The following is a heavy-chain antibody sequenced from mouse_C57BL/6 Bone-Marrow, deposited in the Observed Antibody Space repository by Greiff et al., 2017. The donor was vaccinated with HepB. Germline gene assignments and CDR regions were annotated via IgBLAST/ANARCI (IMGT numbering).Heavy chain of an antibody. CDR2: ISGGGGNT. CDR3: ARQWTWSPDY. Sequence: EVKVVDSGGGLVKPGGSLKLSCAASGFTFSSYTMSWVRQTPEKRLEWVATISGGGGNTYYPDSVKGRFTISRDNAKNTLYLQMSRLRSEDPALYYCARQWTWSPDYWGQGTTLTVSS. CDR1: GFTFSSYT. J-gene: IGHJ2*01. V-gene: IGHV5-9*01.